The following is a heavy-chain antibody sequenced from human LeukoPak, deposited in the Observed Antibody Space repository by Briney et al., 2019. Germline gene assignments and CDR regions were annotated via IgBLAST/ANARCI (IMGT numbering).Heavy chain of an antibody. D-gene: IGHD3-3*01. CDR1: GFTFKNYA. Sequence: VGSLRLSCAASGFTFKNYAMSWVRQAPGKGLEWVSTINGNGGDTYYADSVRGRFTVSRGNSKNTLYLQMNSLRAEDTALYYCAKGGAYYDFSFDPWGQGTLVTVSS. J-gene: IGHJ5*02. V-gene: IGHV3-23*01. CDR2: INGNGGDT. CDR3: AKGGAYYDFSFDP.